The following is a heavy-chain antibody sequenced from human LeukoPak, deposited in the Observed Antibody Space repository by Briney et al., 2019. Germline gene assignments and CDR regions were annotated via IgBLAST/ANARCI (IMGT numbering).Heavy chain of an antibody. V-gene: IGHV3-23*01. Sequence: PGGSLRLSCVASGFTFNSYAVSWVGQAPGKGLEWVSATTGLGTVDNAGSVRGRFTISRDNSKSTLFLQMDSLKPEDTATYYCARRRYESSGHFDYWGQGALVTVSS. CDR1: GFTFNSYA. CDR2: TTGLGTV. J-gene: IGHJ4*02. D-gene: IGHD3-22*01. CDR3: ARRRYESSGHFDY.